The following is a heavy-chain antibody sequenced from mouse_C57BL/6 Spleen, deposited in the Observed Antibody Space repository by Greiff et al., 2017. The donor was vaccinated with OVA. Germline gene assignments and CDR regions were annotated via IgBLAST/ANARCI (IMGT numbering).Heavy chain of an antibody. Sequence: VQLQQSGPELVKPGASVKISCKASGYTFTDYYMNWVKQSHGKSLEWIGDINPNNGGTSYNQKFKGKATLTVDKSSSTAYMELRGLTSEDSAVYYCARWASYYYGSSNYYAMDYWGQGTSVTVSS. CDR1: GYTFTDYY. V-gene: IGHV1-26*01. D-gene: IGHD1-1*01. CDR3: ARWASYYYGSSNYYAMDY. J-gene: IGHJ4*01. CDR2: INPNNGGT.